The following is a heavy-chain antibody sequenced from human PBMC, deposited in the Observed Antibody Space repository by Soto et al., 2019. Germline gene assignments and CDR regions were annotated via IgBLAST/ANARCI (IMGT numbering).Heavy chain of an antibody. CDR1: GGSIKNYY. Sequence: QVQLQESGPGLVKSSETLTLTCTVSGGSIKNYYWTWIRQPPGQGLEWIGYVHHAGSSNYNPSLSGRVTMSVDTSKNQCSLRLTSVIAADAAVYYCAGGLPVPGRDHFYGMDVWGQGTTVIVSS. CDR2: VHHAGSS. J-gene: IGHJ6*02. V-gene: IGHV4-59*01. CDR3: AGGLPVPGRDHFYGMDV.